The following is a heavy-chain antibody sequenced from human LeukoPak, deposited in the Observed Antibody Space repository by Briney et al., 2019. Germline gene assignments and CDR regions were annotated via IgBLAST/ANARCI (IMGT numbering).Heavy chain of an antibody. Sequence: SETLSLTCTVSGGSISSYYWSWIRQPPGKGLEGIGYIYYSGSTNYNPSLKSRVTISVDTSKNQFSLKLSSVTAADTAVYYCASGPHYYDILTGYYTSYYFDYWGQGTLVTVSS. CDR2: IYYSGST. J-gene: IGHJ4*02. D-gene: IGHD3-9*01. CDR1: GGSISSYY. V-gene: IGHV4-59*12. CDR3: ASGPHYYDILTGYYTSYYFDY.